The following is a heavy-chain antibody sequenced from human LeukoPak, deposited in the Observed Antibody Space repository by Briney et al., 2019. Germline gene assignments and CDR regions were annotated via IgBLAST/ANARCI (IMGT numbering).Heavy chain of an antibody. V-gene: IGHV4-59*01. Sequence: SETLSLTCTVSGGSISSYYWSWIRQPPGKGLEWIGYIYYSGSTNYNPSLKSRVTISVDTSKNQSSLKLSSVTAADTAVYYCAAYYDFWSGYYYWGQGTLVTVSS. D-gene: IGHD3-3*01. CDR2: IYYSGST. CDR1: GGSISSYY. J-gene: IGHJ4*02. CDR3: AAYYDFWSGYYY.